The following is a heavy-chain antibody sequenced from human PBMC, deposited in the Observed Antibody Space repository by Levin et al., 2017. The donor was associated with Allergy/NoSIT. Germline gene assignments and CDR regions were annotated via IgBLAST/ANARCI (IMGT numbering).Heavy chain of an antibody. V-gene: IGHV4-4*07. J-gene: IGHJ6*02. Sequence: GSLRLSCTVSGGSISSYYWSWIRQPAGKGLEWIGRIYTSGSTNYNPSLKSRVTMSVDTSKNQFSLKLSSVTAADTAVYYCAAGIAAAGRYYYYYGMDVWGQGTTVTVSS. CDR2: IYTSGST. CDR1: GGSISSYY. D-gene: IGHD6-13*01. CDR3: AAGIAAAGRYYYYYGMDV.